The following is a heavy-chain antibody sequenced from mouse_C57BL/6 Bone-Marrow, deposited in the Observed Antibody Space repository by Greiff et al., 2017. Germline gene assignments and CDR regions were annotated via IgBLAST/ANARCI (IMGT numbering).Heavy chain of an antibody. CDR1: GYTFTSYG. CDR3: ARSPLYYYGSSSWFAY. CDR2: IYPRSGNT. Sequence: QVQLQQSGAELARPGASVKLSCKASGYTFTSYGISWVKQRTGQGLEWIGEIYPRSGNTYYNEKFQGKATLTADKSYSTAYMELRSLTSEEAAVYVCARSPLYYYGSSSWFAYWGQGTLVTVSA. D-gene: IGHD1-1*01. J-gene: IGHJ3*01. V-gene: IGHV1-81*01.